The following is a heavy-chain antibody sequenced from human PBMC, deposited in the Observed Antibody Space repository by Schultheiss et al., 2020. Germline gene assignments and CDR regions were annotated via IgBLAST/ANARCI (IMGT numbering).Heavy chain of an antibody. CDR2: ISSSSSTI. CDR3: ARGYYDYIWGSYRYDY. J-gene: IGHJ4*02. V-gene: IGHV3-48*01. CDR1: GFTFSSYS. Sequence: GGSLRLSCAASGFTFSSYSMNWVRQAPGKGLEWVSYISSSSSTIYYADSVKGRFTISRDNSKNTLYLQMNSLRAEDTAVYYCARGYYDYIWGSYRYDYWGQGTLVTVSS. D-gene: IGHD3-16*02.